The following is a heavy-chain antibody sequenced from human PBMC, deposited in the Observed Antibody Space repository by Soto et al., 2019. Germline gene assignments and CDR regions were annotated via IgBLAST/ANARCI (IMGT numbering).Heavy chain of an antibody. D-gene: IGHD3-10*01. CDR2: ISSSSSTI. CDR3: ARDSVDFLWFGELLTEQYYFDY. J-gene: IGHJ4*02. Sequence: PGGSLRLSCAASGFTFSSYSMNWVRQTPGQGLEWVSYISSSSSTIYYADSVKGRFTISRDNAKNSLYLQMNSLRAEDTAVYYCARDSVDFLWFGELLTEQYYFDYWGQGTLVTVSS. V-gene: IGHV3-48*01. CDR1: GFTFSSYS.